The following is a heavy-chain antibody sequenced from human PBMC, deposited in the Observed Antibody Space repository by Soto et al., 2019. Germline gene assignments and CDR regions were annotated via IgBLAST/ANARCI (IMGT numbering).Heavy chain of an antibody. CDR2: ISGRSGTT. Sequence: EVQLLESGGNLVQPGGPLRLSCAASGFTFSNYAMSWVRQAPGKGLEWVSAISGRSGTTYYAASVKGRFTISRDNSKNTLYLQMNSLGVEDTAVYYCAKGGQWPPYFFDYWGQGTLVTVSS. V-gene: IGHV3-23*01. CDR3: AKGGQWPPYFFDY. J-gene: IGHJ4*02. D-gene: IGHD6-19*01. CDR1: GFTFSNYA.